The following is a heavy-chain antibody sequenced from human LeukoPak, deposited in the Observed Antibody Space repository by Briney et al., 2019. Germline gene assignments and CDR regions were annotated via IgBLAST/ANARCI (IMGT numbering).Heavy chain of an antibody. V-gene: IGHV1-24*01. J-gene: IGHJ4*02. CDR2: FDPEDGET. Sequence: GASVKVSCKVSGYTLTELSMHWVRQAPGKGLEWMGGFDPEDGETIYAQKFQGRVTMTEDTSTDTAYMELSSLTSEDTAVYYCATGVYSGYYYSFDYWGQGTLVTVSS. CDR1: GYTLTELS. D-gene: IGHD3-22*01. CDR3: ATGVYSGYYYSFDY.